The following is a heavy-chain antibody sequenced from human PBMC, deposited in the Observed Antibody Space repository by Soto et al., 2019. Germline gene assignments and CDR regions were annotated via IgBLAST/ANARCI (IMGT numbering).Heavy chain of an antibody. CDR3: AQAAAYSLES. D-gene: IGHD6-25*01. V-gene: IGHV4-4*02. J-gene: IGHJ4*02. CDR2: IYHSGST. CDR1: GASISNSHW. Sequence: PSETLSLTCVVSGASISNSHWLSWVRQPPGEGLEWIGEIYHSGSTNYNPSLGSRVTISVDKSKNQISLRLNSVTAADTAFYYCAQAAAYSLESWDPGTLVTVSS.